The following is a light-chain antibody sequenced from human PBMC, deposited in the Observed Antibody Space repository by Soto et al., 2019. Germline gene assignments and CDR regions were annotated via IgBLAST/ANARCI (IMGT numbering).Light chain of an antibody. Sequence: QSALTQPASVSGSPGQSITISCTGTSSDVGAYNYVSWYQQHPGKAPKFMIYEVSNRPSGVSNRSSGFKSGNTASLTISGLQAEDEADYYCSSYTSRSTWVFGGGTKLTVL. CDR2: EVS. CDR1: SSDVGAYNY. J-gene: IGLJ3*02. CDR3: SSYTSRSTWV. V-gene: IGLV2-14*01.